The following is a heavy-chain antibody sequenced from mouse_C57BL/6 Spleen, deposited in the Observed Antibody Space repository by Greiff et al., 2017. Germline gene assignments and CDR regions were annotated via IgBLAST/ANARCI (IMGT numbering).Heavy chain of an antibody. Sequence: EVKLVESGGGLVKPGGSLKLSCAASGFTFSDYGMHWVRQAPEKGLEWVAYISSGSSTIYYADTVKGRFTISIDNAKNTLFLQMTSLRSEDTAMYYCARRIYYDYDGFAYLGQGTLVTVSA. J-gene: IGHJ3*01. V-gene: IGHV5-17*01. CDR2: ISSGSSTI. D-gene: IGHD2-4*01. CDR3: ARRIYYDYDGFAY. CDR1: GFTFSDYG.